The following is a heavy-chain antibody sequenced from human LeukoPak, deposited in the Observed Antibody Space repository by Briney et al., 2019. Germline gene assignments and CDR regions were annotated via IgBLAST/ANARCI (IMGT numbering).Heavy chain of an antibody. J-gene: IGHJ3*02. CDR3: ARLNSPDYGDDAFDI. D-gene: IGHD3-16*01. CDR1: GYTFTSYD. CDR2: MNPNSGNT. V-gene: IGHV1-8*01. Sequence: ASVKVSCTASGYTFTSYDINWVRQATGQGLEWMGWMNPNSGNTGYAQKFQGRVTMTRNTSISTAYMELSSLRSEDTAVYYCARLNSPDYGDDAFDIWGQGTMVTVSS.